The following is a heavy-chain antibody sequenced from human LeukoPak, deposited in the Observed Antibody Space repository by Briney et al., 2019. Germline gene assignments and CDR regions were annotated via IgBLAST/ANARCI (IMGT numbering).Heavy chain of an antibody. Sequence: SETLSLTCAVSGGSISSSNWWSWVRQPPGKGLEWIGEIYHSGSTNYNPSLKSRVTISVDKSKNQFSLKLSSVTAADTAVYYCARGLESSAWSRLLLWFGELFFGGFGMDVWGQGTTVTVSS. D-gene: IGHD3-10*01. CDR2: IYHSGST. CDR1: GGSISSSNW. V-gene: IGHV4-4*02. CDR3: ARGLESSAWSRLLLWFGELFFGGFGMDV. J-gene: IGHJ6*02.